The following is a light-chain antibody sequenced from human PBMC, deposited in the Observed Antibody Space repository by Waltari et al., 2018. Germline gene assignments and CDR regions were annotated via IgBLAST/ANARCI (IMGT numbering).Light chain of an antibody. CDR2: STS. CDR3: LLNHGGAWV. V-gene: IGLV7-43*01. CDR1: TGAVTSGYN. J-gene: IGLJ3*02. Sequence: QTVVPQEPSLTVSPGGTVTPTCASTTGAVTSGYNPNWFHPKPGQAPRALIYSTSTKHPWTPARLSGSLLGGKAALTLSGVQPEDEAEYYCLLNHGGAWVFGGGTKLTVL.